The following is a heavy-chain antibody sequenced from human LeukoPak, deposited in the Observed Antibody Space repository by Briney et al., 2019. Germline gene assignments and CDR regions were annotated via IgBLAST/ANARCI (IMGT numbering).Heavy chain of an antibody. CDR1: GFSFSSYS. D-gene: IGHD3-22*01. J-gene: IGHJ3*02. V-gene: IGHV3-48*01. CDR3: ASLPHSSGYYSAFDI. CDR2: ISSSSSTI. Sequence: GGSLRLSCAASGFSFSSYSMNWVRQAPGKGLEWVSYISSSSSTIYYADSVKGRFTISRDNAKNSLYLQMNSLRAEDTAVYYCASLPHSSGYYSAFDIWGQGTMVTVSS.